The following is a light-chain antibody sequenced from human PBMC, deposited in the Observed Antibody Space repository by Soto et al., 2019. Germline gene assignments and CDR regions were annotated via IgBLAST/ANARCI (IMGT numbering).Light chain of an antibody. J-gene: IGKJ4*01. CDR2: WAS. CDR1: QSVLYSSDNKNY. V-gene: IGKV4-1*01. Sequence: DIVMTQSPDSLAVSLGERATINCKSSQSVLYSSDNKNYLAWYQQKPGQPPKLLIYWASTRDSGVPDRFSGRGSGADFTLTISRLQAEDVAVYYCQQYYSTLTFGGGTKVEIK. CDR3: QQYYSTLT.